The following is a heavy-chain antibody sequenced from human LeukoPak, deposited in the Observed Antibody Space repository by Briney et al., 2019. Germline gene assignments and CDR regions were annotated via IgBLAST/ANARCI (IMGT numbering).Heavy chain of an antibody. Sequence: AXXKVSCKASGCTFTSYYMHWVRQAPGQGLEWMGIINPSGGSTIYAQKFQGRVTMTRDTSTSTVYMELSSLRSEDTAVYYCARRGLMVRGVISLDAFDIWGQGTMVTVSS. J-gene: IGHJ3*02. D-gene: IGHD3-10*01. CDR1: GCTFTSYY. CDR3: ARRGLMVRGVISLDAFDI. CDR2: INPSGGST. V-gene: IGHV1-46*01.